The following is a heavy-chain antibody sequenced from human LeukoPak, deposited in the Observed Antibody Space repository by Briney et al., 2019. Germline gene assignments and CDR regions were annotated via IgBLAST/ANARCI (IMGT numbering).Heavy chain of an antibody. CDR1: GGYISSDTYY. D-gene: IGHD3-22*01. CDR3: AIGGYYDSSGYYQPLYFDY. CDR2: INHSGST. V-gene: IGHV4-39*07. J-gene: IGHJ4*02. Sequence: SETLSLTCTVSGGYISSDTYYWSWIRQPPGKGLEWIGEINHSGSTNYNPSLKSRVTISVDTSKNQFSLKLSSVTAADTAVYYCAIGGYYDSSGYYQPLYFDYWGQGTLVTVSS.